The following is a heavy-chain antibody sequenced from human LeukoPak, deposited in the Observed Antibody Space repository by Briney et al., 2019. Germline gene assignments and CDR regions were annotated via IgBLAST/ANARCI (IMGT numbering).Heavy chain of an antibody. CDR1: GFTFSSYS. D-gene: IGHD5-12*01. J-gene: IGHJ4*02. CDR3: ARERGGGYDYPLFDY. V-gene: IGHV3-21*01. CDR2: ISSSSSYI. Sequence: PGGSLRLSCAASGFTFSSYSMNWVRQAPGKGLEWVSSISSSSSYIYYADSVKGRFTISRDNAKNSLYLQMNSLRAEDTAVYYCARERGGGYDYPLFDYWGQGTLVTVSS.